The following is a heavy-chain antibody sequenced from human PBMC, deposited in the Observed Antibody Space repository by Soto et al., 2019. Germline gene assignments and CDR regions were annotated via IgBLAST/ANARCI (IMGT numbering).Heavy chain of an antibody. V-gene: IGHV1-46*01. CDR3: ARDTSGWSLNGLDV. J-gene: IGHJ6*02. D-gene: IGHD6-19*01. Sequence: QVDLVQSGAEVKKPGASVTISCKASGSAITRYYIHWVRQAPGRGLEGMGIINPGGGSASYAQKFQDSVTIDKYTSTGTVYMDLRSLRTEDTAVDYCARDTSGWSLNGLDVWGQGTTVNVSS. CDR1: GSAITRYY. CDR2: INPGGGSA.